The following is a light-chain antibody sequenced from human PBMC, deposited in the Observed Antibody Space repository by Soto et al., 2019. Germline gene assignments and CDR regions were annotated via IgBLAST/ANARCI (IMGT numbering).Light chain of an antibody. Sequence: QSVLTQPPSTTGTPGQRVTISCSGRTSNIGYNFVYWYQHLPGTAPKLLIYRNDERPSGVPDRFSGSKSGTSASLAISGVRSEDEADYYCAAWDGSLSAWVFGGGTKLTVL. J-gene: IGLJ3*02. CDR2: RND. CDR3: AAWDGSLSAWV. CDR1: TSNIGYNF. V-gene: IGLV1-47*01.